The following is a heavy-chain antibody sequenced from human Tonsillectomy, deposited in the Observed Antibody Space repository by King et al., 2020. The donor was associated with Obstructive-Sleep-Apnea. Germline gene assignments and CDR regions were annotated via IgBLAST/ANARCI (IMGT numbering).Heavy chain of an antibody. CDR3: ASLVTDPTYYPGGNGPGAFNI. CDR2: ISAYNGNR. CDR1: GYSFTSYA. D-gene: IGHD2-15*01. Sequence: VQLVESGAEVKKPGASVKVSCKASGYSFTSYAISWVRQAPGQGLEWLGWISAYNGNRNYAQKVQGRVTMTTETSTSTTYMELRSLTSDDTAVYYCASLVTDPTYYPGGNGPGAFNIWGQGTMVTVSS. V-gene: IGHV1-18*04. J-gene: IGHJ3*02.